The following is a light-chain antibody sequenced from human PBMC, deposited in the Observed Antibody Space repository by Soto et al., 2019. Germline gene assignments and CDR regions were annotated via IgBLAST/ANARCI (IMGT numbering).Light chain of an antibody. J-gene: IGLJ1*01. CDR1: SSDVGGYNY. CDR2: DVS. V-gene: IGLV2-14*01. Sequence: QSALTQPASVSGSPGQSITISCTGTSSDVGGYNYVSWYQQHPGKAPKLMIYDVSNRPSGVSNRFSGSESGNTASLTMSGLQAEDEADYYCSSYTSSSTLLYVFGTGTKLTVL. CDR3: SSYTSSSTLLYV.